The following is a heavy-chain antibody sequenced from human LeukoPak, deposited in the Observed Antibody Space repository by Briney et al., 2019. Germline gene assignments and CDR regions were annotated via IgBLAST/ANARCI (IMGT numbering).Heavy chain of an antibody. D-gene: IGHD6-13*01. Sequence: PGGSLRLSCAASGFTFSSYGMHWVRQAPGKGLEWVAVIWYDGSNKYYADSVKGRFTISRDNSKNTLYLQMNSLRAEDTAVYYCAREGPSSSSWYYRSAFDIWGQGTMVTVSS. CDR2: IWYDGSNK. J-gene: IGHJ3*02. CDR3: AREGPSSSSWYYRSAFDI. CDR1: GFTFSSYG. V-gene: IGHV3-33*01.